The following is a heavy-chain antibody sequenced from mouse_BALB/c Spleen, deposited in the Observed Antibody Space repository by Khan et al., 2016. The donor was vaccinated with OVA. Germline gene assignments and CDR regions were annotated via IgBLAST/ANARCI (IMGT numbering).Heavy chain of an antibody. CDR1: GYTFTSYD. Sequence: QVQLQQSGAELVKPGASVKLSCKASGYTFTSYDMNWVRQRPEQGLEWIGWIFPGDGGTKYNEKFKGKATLTTDKSSSTAYMQLSRLPSEDSAVYYCARGGYGGFAYWGQGTLVTVSA. V-gene: IGHV1S56*01. CDR2: IFPGDGGT. D-gene: IGHD2-14*01. CDR3: ARGGYGGFAY. J-gene: IGHJ3*01.